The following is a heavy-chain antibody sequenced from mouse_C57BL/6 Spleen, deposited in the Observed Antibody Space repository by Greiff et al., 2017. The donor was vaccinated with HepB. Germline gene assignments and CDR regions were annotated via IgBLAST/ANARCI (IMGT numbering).Heavy chain of an antibody. CDR2: IYPGDGDT. CDR3: ARFSVTTVLRGDV. J-gene: IGHJ1*03. D-gene: IGHD1-1*01. Sequence: QVQLQQSGAELVKPGASVKISCKASGYAFSSYWMNWVKQRPGKGLEWIGQIYPGDGDTNYNGKFKGKATLTADKSSSTAYMQLSSLTSEDSAVYFCARFSVTTVLRGDVWGTGTTVTVSS. V-gene: IGHV1-80*01. CDR1: GYAFSSYW.